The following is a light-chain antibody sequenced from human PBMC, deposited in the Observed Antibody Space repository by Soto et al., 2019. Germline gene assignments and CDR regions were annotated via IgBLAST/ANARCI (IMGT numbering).Light chain of an antibody. CDR1: SSDVGAYNY. J-gene: IGLJ1*01. V-gene: IGLV2-14*03. Sequence: QSSLTQPASVSGSPGQSITISCTGTSSDVGAYNYVSWYQQLPGKAPKLMIYDVSNRPSRVSNRFSGSKSGNTASLTISGLQAEDEIDYYSFSYTTISTYAFGTGP. CDR3: FSYTTISTYA. CDR2: DVS.